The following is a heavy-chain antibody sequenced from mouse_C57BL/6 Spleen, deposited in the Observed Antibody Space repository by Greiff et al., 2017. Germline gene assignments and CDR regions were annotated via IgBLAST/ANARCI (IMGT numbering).Heavy chain of an antibody. J-gene: IGHJ4*01. V-gene: IGHV1-72*01. Sequence: QVQLQQPGAELVKPGASVKLSCKASGYTFTSYWMHWVKQRPGRGLEWIGRIDPNSGGTKYNEKFKSKATLTVDKPSSTAYMQLSSLTSEDSAVYYWAKGDYDRAYYAMDYWGQGTSVTVSS. CDR3: AKGDYDRAYYAMDY. CDR2: IDPNSGGT. CDR1: GYTFTSYW. D-gene: IGHD2-4*01.